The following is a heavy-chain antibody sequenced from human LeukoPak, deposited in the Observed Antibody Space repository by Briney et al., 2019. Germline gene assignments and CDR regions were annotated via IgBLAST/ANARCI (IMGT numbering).Heavy chain of an antibody. Sequence: SQTLSLTCTVSGGSISSGGYYWSWIRQHPGKGLEWIGYIYYSGSTYYNPSLKSRVTISVDTSKNQFSLKLSSVTAADTAVYYCARWLREDRGGLLWFGELSPPPVDVWGKGTTVTVSS. CDR2: IYYSGST. CDR3: ARWLREDRGGLLWFGELSPPPVDV. J-gene: IGHJ6*04. D-gene: IGHD3-10*01. CDR1: GGSISSGGYY. V-gene: IGHV4-31*03.